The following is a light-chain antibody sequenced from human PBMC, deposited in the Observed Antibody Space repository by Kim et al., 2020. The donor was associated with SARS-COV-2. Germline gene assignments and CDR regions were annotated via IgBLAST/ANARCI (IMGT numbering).Light chain of an antibody. CDR3: QQYNNWPPFT. J-gene: IGKJ3*01. CDR1: QSVSSN. CDR2: GAS. Sequence: EIVMTQSPATLSVSPGERATLSCRASQSVSSNLAWYQQKPGQAPRLLIYGASTRATGIPARFSGSWSGTEFTLTISSLQSEDFAVYYCQQYNNWPPFTFGPGTNVDIK. V-gene: IGKV3-15*01.